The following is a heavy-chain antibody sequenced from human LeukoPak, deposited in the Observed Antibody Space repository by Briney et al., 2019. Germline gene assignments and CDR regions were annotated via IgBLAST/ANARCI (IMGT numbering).Heavy chain of an antibody. V-gene: IGHV3-53*04. CDR1: GFTASSNY. CDR2: IYTGGST. D-gene: IGHD3-10*01. CDR3: ARAPYYFDFPDY. Sequence: PGQSLRLSCAASGFTASSNYMSWVRQAPGKGLEWVSVIYTGGSTYYADSVKGRFTISRHNSKTTLYLQMNSLRAEDTAVYYCARAPYYFDFPDYWGQGTLVTVPS. J-gene: IGHJ4*02.